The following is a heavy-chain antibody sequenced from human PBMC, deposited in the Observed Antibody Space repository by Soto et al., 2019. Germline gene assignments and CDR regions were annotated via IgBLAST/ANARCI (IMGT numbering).Heavy chain of an antibody. J-gene: IGHJ4*02. CDR1: GFTFSSYA. CDR3: XXXXXXXXXXPGY. V-gene: IGHV3-23*01. CDR2: ISGSGGST. Sequence: EVQLLEAGGGLVQPGGSLRLSCAASGFTFSSYAMSWVRXXPGXXXEWVSTISGSGGSTYFADSVKGRFTISRDNSKNTLYLQXXXLXAXXTAXXXXXXXXXXXXXXPGYWGQGTLVTVSS.